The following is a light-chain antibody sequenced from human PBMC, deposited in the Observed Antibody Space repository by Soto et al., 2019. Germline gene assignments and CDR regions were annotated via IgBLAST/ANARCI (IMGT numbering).Light chain of an antibody. J-gene: IGKJ5*01. V-gene: IGKV3-20*01. Sequence: EIVLTQSPGTLSLSPGERATLSCRASQSVSSSYLAWYQQKPGQAPRLLIYGASSRATGIPDRFSGSGSVTDCTLTSSRLEPEDFAMYYCQQYGRSPLVTFGQGTRLEIK. CDR3: QQYGRSPLVT. CDR2: GAS. CDR1: QSVSSSY.